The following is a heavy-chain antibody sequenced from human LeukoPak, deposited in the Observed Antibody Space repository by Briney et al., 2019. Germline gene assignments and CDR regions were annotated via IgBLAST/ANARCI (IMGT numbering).Heavy chain of an antibody. CDR2: ISSSSSYI. CDR1: GFTFSSYA. Sequence: PGGSLRLSCAASGFTFSSYAMSWVRQAPGKGLEWVSSISSSSSYIYYADSVKGRFTISRDNAKNSLYLQMNSLRAEDTAVYYCATEGITMVRGGREIDYWGQGTLVTVSS. D-gene: IGHD3-10*01. V-gene: IGHV3-21*01. J-gene: IGHJ4*02. CDR3: ATEGITMVRGGREIDY.